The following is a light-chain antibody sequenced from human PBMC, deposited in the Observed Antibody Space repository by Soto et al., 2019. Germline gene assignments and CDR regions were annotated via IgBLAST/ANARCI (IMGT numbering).Light chain of an antibody. J-gene: IGKJ1*01. CDR3: QQYNSYRT. V-gene: IGKV1-5*01. CDR2: DAS. Sequence: DIQMTQSPSTLSSSVGDRVTITCRASQSVSSWLAWYQQKPGKAPKLLIYDASSLESGVPSRFSGSGSGTEFTLTISSLQPDDVATYYRQQYNSYRTFGQGTKVEI. CDR1: QSVSSW.